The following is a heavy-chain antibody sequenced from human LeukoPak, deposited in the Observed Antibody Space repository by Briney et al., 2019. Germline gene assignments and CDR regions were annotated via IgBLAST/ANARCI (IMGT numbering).Heavy chain of an antibody. Sequence: GRSLRLSCAASGFTFSSYAMHWVRQAPGKGLEWVAVISYDGSNKYYADSVKGRFTISRDNSKNTLYLQMNSLRAEDTAEYYCAKAASMVRGVISYYFDYWGQGTLVTVSS. CDR1: GFTFSSYA. J-gene: IGHJ4*02. D-gene: IGHD3-10*01. CDR2: ISYDGSNK. V-gene: IGHV3-30-3*01. CDR3: AKAASMVRGVISYYFDY.